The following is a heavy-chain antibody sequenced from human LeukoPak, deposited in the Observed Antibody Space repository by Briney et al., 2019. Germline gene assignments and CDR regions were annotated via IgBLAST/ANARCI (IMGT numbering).Heavy chain of an antibody. D-gene: IGHD3-10*01. Sequence: SETLSLTCTVSGGSIGTSYWTWIRQSPGKGLEWIGNIYHSGTTYYNPSLKSRATISVDTSKNQFFLKLSSVTAADTAVYYCARVTHYYDSGSYPYWGQGTLVTVSS. J-gene: IGHJ4*02. V-gene: IGHV4-38-2*02. CDR2: IYHSGTT. CDR3: ARVTHYYDSGSYPY. CDR1: GGSIGTSY.